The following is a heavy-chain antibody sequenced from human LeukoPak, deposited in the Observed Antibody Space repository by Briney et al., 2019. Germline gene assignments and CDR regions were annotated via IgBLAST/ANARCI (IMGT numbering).Heavy chain of an antibody. V-gene: IGHV3-74*01. J-gene: IGHJ4*02. CDR2: INSDGSST. CDR1: GFTFSSYW. CDR3: ARSNQADDY. Sequence: PGGSLRLSCAAPGFTFSSYWMHWVRQVPGKGLVWVSRINSDGSSTSYADSVKGRFTISRDNSKNTLYLQMDSLRAEDTGVYYCARSNQADDYWGQGTLVTVSS. D-gene: IGHD1-14*01.